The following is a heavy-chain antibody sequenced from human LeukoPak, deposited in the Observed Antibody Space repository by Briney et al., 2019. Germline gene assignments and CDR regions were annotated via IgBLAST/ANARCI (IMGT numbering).Heavy chain of an antibody. CDR1: GGSFSGYY. CDR3: ARGPRYDILTGYYMSAFDI. V-gene: IGHV4-34*01. J-gene: IGHJ3*02. Sequence: SETLSLTCAVYGGSFSGYYWSWIRQPPGKGLEWIGEINHSGSTNYNPSLKSRVTISVDTSKNQFSLKLSSVTAADTAVYYCARGPRYDILTGYYMSAFDIWGQGTMVTVSS. CDR2: INHSGST. D-gene: IGHD3-9*01.